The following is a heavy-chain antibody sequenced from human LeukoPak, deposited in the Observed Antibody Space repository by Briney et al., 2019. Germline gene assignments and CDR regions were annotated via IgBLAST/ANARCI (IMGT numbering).Heavy chain of an antibody. CDR3: ARGRYYPTRGAFDI. V-gene: IGHV7-4-1*02. CDR2: INTNTGKP. Sequence: ASVKVSCKASGYTFTSYAMNWVRQAPGQGLEWMGWINTNTGKPTYAQRFTGRFVFSLDTSVSTAYLQISSLKAEDTAVYYCARGRYYPTRGAFDIWGQGTMVTVSS. CDR1: GYTFTSYA. D-gene: IGHD3-9*01. J-gene: IGHJ3*02.